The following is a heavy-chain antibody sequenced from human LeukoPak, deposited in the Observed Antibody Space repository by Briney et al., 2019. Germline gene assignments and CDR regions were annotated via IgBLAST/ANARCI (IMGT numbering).Heavy chain of an antibody. D-gene: IGHD3-22*01. CDR1: GFTFSSYN. Sequence: GGSLRLSCAASGFTFSSYNMNWVRQAPGKGLEWVSSISSNSYIYYADSVKGRFTISRDNAKNSLYLQMNSLRAEDTAVYYCARGSPYYYASSGYYQAYDYWGQGTLVTVSS. CDR2: ISSNSYI. V-gene: IGHV3-21*01. J-gene: IGHJ4*02. CDR3: ARGSPYYYASSGYYQAYDY.